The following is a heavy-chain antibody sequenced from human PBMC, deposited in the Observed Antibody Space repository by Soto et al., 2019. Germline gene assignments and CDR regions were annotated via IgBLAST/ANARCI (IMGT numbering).Heavy chain of an antibody. CDR3: ARWYYYGSGRPTPGGMDV. V-gene: IGHV1-18*01. Sequence: QVHLVQSGAEVKKPGASVKVSCKASGYTFTNYDINWVRQAPGQGLEWMGWISTYTGNTNYAQKLQGRVTMPTDTSTSTAYVEVSSLGSDDTAVYYCARWYYYGSGRPTPGGMDVWGQWTTVTVSS. CDR2: ISTYTGNT. J-gene: IGHJ6*02. D-gene: IGHD3-10*01. CDR1: GYTFTNYD.